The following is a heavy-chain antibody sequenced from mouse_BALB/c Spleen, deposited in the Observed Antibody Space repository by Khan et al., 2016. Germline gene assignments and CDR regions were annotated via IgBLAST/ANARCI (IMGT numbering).Heavy chain of an antibody. CDR3: ASPYGNYDAMDY. CDR1: GYTFTNYG. V-gene: IGHV9-3-1*01. CDR2: INTYTGEP. Sequence: QIQLVQSGPELKKPGETVKISCKASGYTFTNYGMNWVKQAPGKGLKWMGWINTYTGEPTYADDFKGRFAFSLETSANTAYLQINNLKNEDTATYYCASPYGNYDAMDYWGQGTSVTVSS. D-gene: IGHD2-1*01. J-gene: IGHJ4*01.